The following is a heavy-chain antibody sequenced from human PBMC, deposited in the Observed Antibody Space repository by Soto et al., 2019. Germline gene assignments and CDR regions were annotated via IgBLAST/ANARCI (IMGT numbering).Heavy chain of an antibody. CDR2: IYWNDDK. CDR1: GFSLSTSGVG. V-gene: IGHV2-5*01. CDR3: EHRRGYSSGWGAIDY. Sequence: GPTLVIPKRTLTLTCTFSGFSLSTSGVGVGWIRQPPGKALEWLALIYWNDDKRYSPSLKSRLTITKDTSKNQVVLTMANMDPVDTATYYCEHRRGYSSGWGAIDYWGKGTLVTVYS. J-gene: IGHJ4*02. D-gene: IGHD6-19*01.